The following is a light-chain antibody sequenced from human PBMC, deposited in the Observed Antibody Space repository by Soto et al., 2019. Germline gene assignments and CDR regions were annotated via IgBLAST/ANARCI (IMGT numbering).Light chain of an antibody. Sequence: IVLTQNQGTLSLSPGERATLSCTATQSVSSSFLAWYQQRPGQAPRLLIFGASNRATGIPDRFSGSGSGTDFSLTISRLEPEDCAVYYCQQYGNSITFGGGTKVDI. CDR2: GAS. J-gene: IGKJ4*01. CDR1: QSVSSSF. V-gene: IGKV3-20*01. CDR3: QQYGNSIT.